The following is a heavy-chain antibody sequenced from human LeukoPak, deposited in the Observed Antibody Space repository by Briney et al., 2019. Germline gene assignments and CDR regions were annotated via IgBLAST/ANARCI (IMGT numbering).Heavy chain of an antibody. Sequence: GESLKISCRGSGYSFPNYLITWVRQMPGKGLEWMGIIYPADSDTKYSPSFQGQVTISADRSINTAYLQWSSLRASDTAMYYCARSPRDGYHDSFDIWGQGTMATVSS. V-gene: IGHV5-51*01. D-gene: IGHD5-24*01. CDR1: GYSFPNYL. CDR3: ARSPRDGYHDSFDI. J-gene: IGHJ3*02. CDR2: IYPADSDT.